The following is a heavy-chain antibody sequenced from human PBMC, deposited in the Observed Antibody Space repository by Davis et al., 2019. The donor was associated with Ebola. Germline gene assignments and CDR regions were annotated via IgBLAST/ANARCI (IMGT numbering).Heavy chain of an antibody. D-gene: IGHD6-19*01. V-gene: IGHV3-7*01. CDR2: IKQDGSEK. J-gene: IGHJ1*01. CDR3: ARSGDSSAWYYS. Sequence: GGSLRPSCAASGFTFSNYWMSWVRQAPGKGLEWVANIKQDGSEKYYVDSVKGRFTISRANAKNSLYLQMSSLRAEDTAVYYCARSGDSSAWYYSWGQGTLVTVSP. CDR1: GFTFSNYW.